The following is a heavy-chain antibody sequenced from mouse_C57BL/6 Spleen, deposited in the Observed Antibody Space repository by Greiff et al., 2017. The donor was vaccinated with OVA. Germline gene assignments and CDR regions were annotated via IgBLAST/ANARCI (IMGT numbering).Heavy chain of an antibody. V-gene: IGHV5-17*01. CDR1: GFTFSDYG. D-gene: IGHD2-12*01. CDR2: ISSGSSTI. CDR3: ARRTGSYFAY. J-gene: IGHJ3*01. Sequence: EVKVVESGGGLVKPGGSLKLSCAASGFTFSDYGMHWVRQAPEKGLEWVAYISSGSSTIYYADTVKGRFTISRDNAKNTLFLQMTSLRSEDTAMYYCARRTGSYFAYWGQGTLVTVSA.